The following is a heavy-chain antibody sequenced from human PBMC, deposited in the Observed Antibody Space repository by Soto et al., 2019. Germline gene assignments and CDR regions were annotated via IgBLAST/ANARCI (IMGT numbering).Heavy chain of an antibody. D-gene: IGHD3-3*01. V-gene: IGHV4-30-4*01. J-gene: IGHJ6*02. CDR3: ARDQSGGSGVVIKAPDYYYGMDV. CDR1: GGSISSGDYY. CDR2: IYHSGST. Sequence: KTSETLSLTCTVSGGSISSGDYYWSWIRQPPGKGLEWIGYIYHSGSTYYNPSLKSRVIISVDTSKNQFSLKLSSVTAADTAVHYSARDQSGGSGVVIKAPDYYYGMDVWGQGTTVTVSS.